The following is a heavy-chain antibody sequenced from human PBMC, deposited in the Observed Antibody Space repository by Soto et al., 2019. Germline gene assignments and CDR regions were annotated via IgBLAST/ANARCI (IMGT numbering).Heavy chain of an antibody. D-gene: IGHD2-21*02. V-gene: IGHV4-30-4*01. CDR2: FSRSVST. J-gene: IGHJ6*04. CDR3: ARLGDTPTYYYDPDMDV. CDR1: GGSILSGDFY. Sequence: PSETLSLTCTVSGGSILSGDFYWTWIRQPPGKGLEWIGYFSRSVSTTYSPSLKSRLTISMETSKNQFSLKLSSVNVADTAVYYCARLGDTPTYYYDPDMDVWGAGTAVTLYS.